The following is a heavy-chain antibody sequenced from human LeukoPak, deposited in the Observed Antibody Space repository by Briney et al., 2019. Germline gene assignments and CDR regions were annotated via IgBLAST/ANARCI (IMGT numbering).Heavy chain of an antibody. CDR3: ARCGYSSGWVDY. CDR1: GGSISSSSYY. D-gene: IGHD6-19*01. CDR2: IYYSGST. J-gene: IGHJ4*02. V-gene: IGHV4-39*01. Sequence: SETLSLTCTVSGGSISSSSYYWGWIRQPPGKGLEWIGSIYYSGSTYYNPSLKSRVTISVDTSKNQFSLKLSSVTAADTAVYYCARCGYSSGWVDYWGQGTLVTVSS.